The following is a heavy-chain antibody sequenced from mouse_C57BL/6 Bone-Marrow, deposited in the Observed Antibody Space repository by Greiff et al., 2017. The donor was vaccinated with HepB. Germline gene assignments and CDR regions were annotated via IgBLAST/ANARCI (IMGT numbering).Heavy chain of an antibody. J-gene: IGHJ2*01. D-gene: IGHD1-2*01. CDR3: ARSSLLRRGDY. Sequence: VQLQQPGAELVKPGASVKLSCKASGYTFTSYWMHWVKQRPGQGLEWIGMIHPNSGSTNYNEKFKSKATLTVDKSSSTAYMQLSSLTSEDSAVYYCARSSLLRRGDYWGQGTTLTVSS. V-gene: IGHV1-64*01. CDR1: GYTFTSYW. CDR2: IHPNSGST.